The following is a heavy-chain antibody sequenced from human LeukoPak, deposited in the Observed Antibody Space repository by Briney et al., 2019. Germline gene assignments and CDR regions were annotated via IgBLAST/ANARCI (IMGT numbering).Heavy chain of an antibody. Sequence: ASVKVSCKASGYTFTSYGISWVRQAPGQGLEWMGWISAYNGNTNYAQKLQGRVTMTTDTSTSTAYMELRSLRSDDTAVYYCARGGFVFGTRIPSSWFDPWGQGTLVTVSS. D-gene: IGHD3-16*01. V-gene: IGHV1-18*01. CDR2: ISAYNGNT. CDR1: GYTFTSYG. J-gene: IGHJ5*02. CDR3: ARGGFVFGTRIPSSWFDP.